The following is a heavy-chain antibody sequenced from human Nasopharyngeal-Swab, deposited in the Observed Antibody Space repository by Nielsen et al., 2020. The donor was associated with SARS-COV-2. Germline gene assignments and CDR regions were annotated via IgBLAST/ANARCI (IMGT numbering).Heavy chain of an antibody. Sequence: SETLSLTCTVSGGSISSYYWSWIRQPPGKGLEWIGYIYYSGSTNYSPSLKSRVTMSVDTSKNQFSLKLSSVTAADTAVYYCAREDSSSWSNWFDPWGQGTLVTVSS. CDR1: GGSISSYY. V-gene: IGHV4-59*01. CDR3: AREDSSSWSNWFDP. CDR2: IYYSGST. D-gene: IGHD6-13*01. J-gene: IGHJ5*02.